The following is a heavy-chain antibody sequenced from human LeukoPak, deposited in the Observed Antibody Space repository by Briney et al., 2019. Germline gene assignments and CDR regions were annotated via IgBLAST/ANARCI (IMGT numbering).Heavy chain of an antibody. D-gene: IGHD2-15*01. J-gene: IGHJ3*02. CDR1: GFTFSSYS. V-gene: IGHV3-48*01. CDR3: ARDRSGGWLRGEDDI. Sequence: QPGGSLRLSCTASGFTFSSYSMNWVRQAPGKGLEWVSYISSSSSTIYYADSVKGRFTISRDNAKNSLYLQMNSLRAEDTAIYYCARDRSGGWLRGEDDIWGQGTMVTVSS. CDR2: ISSSSSTI.